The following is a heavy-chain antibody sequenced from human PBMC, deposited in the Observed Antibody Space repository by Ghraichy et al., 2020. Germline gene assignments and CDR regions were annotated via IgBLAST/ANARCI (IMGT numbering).Heavy chain of an antibody. Sequence: SQTLSLTCTVSGGSISSYYWSWIRQPPGKGLEWIGYIYYSGSTNYNPSLKSRVTISVDTSKNQFSLKLSSVTAADTAVYYCARRTGEGYYYYYMDVWGKGTTVTISS. V-gene: IGHV4-59*01. CDR3: ARRTGEGYYYYYMDV. D-gene: IGHD7-27*01. J-gene: IGHJ6*03. CDR2: IYYSGST. CDR1: GGSISSYY.